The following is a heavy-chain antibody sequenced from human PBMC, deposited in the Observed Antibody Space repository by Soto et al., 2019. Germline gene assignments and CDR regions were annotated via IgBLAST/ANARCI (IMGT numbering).Heavy chain of an antibody. CDR3: ATAPRDGYNPYFDY. CDR1: GYTLTELS. V-gene: IGHV1-24*01. Sequence: GASVKVSCKVSGYTLTELSMHWVRQAPGKGLEWMGGFDPEDGETIYAQKFQGRVTMTEDTSTDTAYMELSSLRSEDTAVYYCATAPRDGYNPYFDYWGQGTPVTVSS. D-gene: IGHD5-12*01. CDR2: FDPEDGET. J-gene: IGHJ4*02.